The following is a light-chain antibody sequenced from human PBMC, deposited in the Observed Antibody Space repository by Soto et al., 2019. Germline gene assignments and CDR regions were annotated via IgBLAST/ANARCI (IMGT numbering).Light chain of an antibody. CDR2: GAS. CDR1: QSVRSN. J-gene: IGKJ1*01. V-gene: IGKV3-15*01. Sequence: EIVMTQSPSTLALSPGERATLSCRASQSVRSNLAWYQQKPGQAPRLLIYGASTRATGIPARFSGSGSGTEFTLTISSLQSEDFALYYCQHYNNWPPAWTFGQGTKVDIK. CDR3: QHYNNWPPAWT.